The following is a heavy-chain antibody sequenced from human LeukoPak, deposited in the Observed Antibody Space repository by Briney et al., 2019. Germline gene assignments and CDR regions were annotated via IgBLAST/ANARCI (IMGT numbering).Heavy chain of an antibody. D-gene: IGHD2-15*01. V-gene: IGHV4-4*07. CDR3: AREGRSSTPGY. J-gene: IGHJ4*02. CDR1: GDSISGYH. CDR2: ISGSGST. Sequence: PSETLSLTCAVSGDSISGYHWSWIRQPAGKGLEWMGRISGSGSTDYNPSLKSRVTMSVDTSKNQISLKLNSVTAADTAVYYCAREGRSSTPGYWGQGTLVTVSS.